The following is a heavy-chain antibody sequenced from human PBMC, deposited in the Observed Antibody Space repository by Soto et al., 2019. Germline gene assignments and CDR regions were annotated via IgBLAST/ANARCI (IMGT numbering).Heavy chain of an antibody. D-gene: IGHD2-2*01. Sequence: GGSLRLSCAASGFPFSSYAMSWVRQAPGKGLEWVSSISGSGGSTYYADSVKGRFAISRDNSRNTLYLQMNSLRAEDTAAYYCAKDLVVVPAALDAFDIWGQGTMVTVSS. CDR3: AKDLVVVPAALDAFDI. V-gene: IGHV3-23*01. J-gene: IGHJ3*02. CDR1: GFPFSSYA. CDR2: ISGSGGST.